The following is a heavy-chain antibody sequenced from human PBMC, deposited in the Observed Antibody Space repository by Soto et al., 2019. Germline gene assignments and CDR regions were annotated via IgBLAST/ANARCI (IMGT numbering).Heavy chain of an antibody. CDR1: GGSFSGYY. CDR2: INHSGST. J-gene: IGHJ4*02. D-gene: IGHD2-8*02. V-gene: IGHV4-34*01. Sequence: QVQLQQWGAGLLKPSETLSLTCAVYGGSFSGYYWTWIRQPPGTGLEWIGEINHSGSTNYNPSLKSRVTISVHTSKIQFSLKLPSVTAADTAVYYCARDKITGLFDYWGQGTLVTVSS. CDR3: ARDKITGLFDY.